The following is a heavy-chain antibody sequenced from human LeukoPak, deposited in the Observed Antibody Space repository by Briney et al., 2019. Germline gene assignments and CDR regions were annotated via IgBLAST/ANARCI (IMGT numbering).Heavy chain of an antibody. J-gene: IGHJ1*01. V-gene: IGHV3-21*01. D-gene: IGHD3-3*01. CDR2: ISSSSSYI. Sequence: PGGSLRLSCTASGFTFSSYSMNWVRQAPGKGLEWVSSISSSSSYIYYADSVKGRFTISRDNAKNSLYLQMNSLRAEDTAVYYCARSITIFGVVKHWGQGTLVTVSS. CDR1: GFTFSSYS. CDR3: ARSITIFGVVKH.